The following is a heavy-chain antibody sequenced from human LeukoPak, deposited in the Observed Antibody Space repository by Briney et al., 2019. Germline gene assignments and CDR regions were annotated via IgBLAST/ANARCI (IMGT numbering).Heavy chain of an antibody. D-gene: IGHD4-17*01. Sequence: SETLSLTCTVSGGSISSGGYYWSWIRQHPGKGLEWIGYIYYSGSTYYNPSLKSRVTISVDTSKNQFSLKLSSVTAADTAVYYCARESNYGDKYSWFDPWGQGTLVTVSS. CDR1: GGSISSGGYY. CDR3: ARESNYGDKYSWFDP. J-gene: IGHJ5*02. V-gene: IGHV4-31*03. CDR2: IYYSGST.